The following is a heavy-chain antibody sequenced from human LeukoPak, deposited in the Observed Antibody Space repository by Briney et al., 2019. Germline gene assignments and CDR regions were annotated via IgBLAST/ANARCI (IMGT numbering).Heavy chain of an antibody. D-gene: IGHD3-3*01. Sequence: PSETLSLTCTASGGSISSGSYYWSWIRQPAGKGLEWIGRIYTSGSTNYNPSLKSRVTISVDTSKNQFSLKLSSVTAADTAVYYCAHTYYDFWSGYYYFDYWGQGTLVTVSS. CDR2: IYTSGST. CDR1: GGSISSGSYY. CDR3: AHTYYDFWSGYYYFDY. V-gene: IGHV4-61*02. J-gene: IGHJ4*02.